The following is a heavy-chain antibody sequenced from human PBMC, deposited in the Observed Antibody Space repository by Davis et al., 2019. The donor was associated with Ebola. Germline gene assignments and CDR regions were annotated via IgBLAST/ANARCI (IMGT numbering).Heavy chain of an antibody. J-gene: IGHJ4*02. CDR2: IHYRGGT. CDR1: GDSINNNNYY. D-gene: IGHD5-12*01. V-gene: IGHV4-31*03. CDR3: ARDRGGYGRFEY. Sequence: LRLSCTVSGDSINNNNYYWNWVRQYPGKGLEWVGYIHYRGGTYSNPSLRSRLAFSVDTSNNHFSLKLSSVTAADTAVYYCARDRGGYGRFEYWGQGTLVTVSS.